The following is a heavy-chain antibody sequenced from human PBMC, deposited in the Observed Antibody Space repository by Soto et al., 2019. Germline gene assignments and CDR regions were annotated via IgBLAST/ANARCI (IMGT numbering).Heavy chain of an antibody. CDR1: GGYISSGGNY. CDR2: IYYTGHT. CDR3: AREDINESFFDS. Sequence: SETLSLTCSVSGGYISSGGNYWSWIRQHPGKGLEWIGFIYYTGHTKYNAALKSRVSISGDMSENQFSLTLTPVTAADTAVYYCAREDINESFFDSWGPGILVTVSS. V-gene: IGHV4-31*03. D-gene: IGHD2-8*01. J-gene: IGHJ5*01.